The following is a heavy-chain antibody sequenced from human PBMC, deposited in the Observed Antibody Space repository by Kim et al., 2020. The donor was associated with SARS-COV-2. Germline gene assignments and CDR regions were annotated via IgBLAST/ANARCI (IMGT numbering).Heavy chain of an antibody. V-gene: IGHV1-46*01. J-gene: IGHJ4*02. CDR3: VRVGLTGAPFDY. CDR1: GYSFTNYF. Sequence: ASVKVSCKASGYSFTNYFMHWVRQAPGQGLEWMGRIDPSGGSTNYAQKFQGRITMTRDTSTSTVYMELSSLTSEDTALYYCVRVGLTGAPFDYWGQGTLVTVSS. CDR2: IDPSGGST. D-gene: IGHD3-9*01.